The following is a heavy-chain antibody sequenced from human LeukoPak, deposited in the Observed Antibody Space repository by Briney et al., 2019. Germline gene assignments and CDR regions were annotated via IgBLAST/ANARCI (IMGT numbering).Heavy chain of an antibody. Sequence: GGSLRLSCAASGSYWMRWVRQAPGKGLVWVSHINSDGSWTSYADSVKGRFTISKDNVKNTVYLQMNNLRAEDTAVYYCVSFYETYWGRGTLVTVSS. V-gene: IGHV3-74*01. CDR3: VSFYETY. CDR2: INSDGSWT. J-gene: IGHJ4*02. CDR1: GSYW. D-gene: IGHD2/OR15-2a*01.